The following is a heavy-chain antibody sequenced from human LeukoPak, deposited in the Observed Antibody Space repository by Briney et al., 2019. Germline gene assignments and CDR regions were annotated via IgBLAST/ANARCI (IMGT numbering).Heavy chain of an antibody. J-gene: IGHJ4*02. CDR1: GFTFSSYS. CDR2: ISSSSSYI. CDR3: AKAGTGTSSVLDY. D-gene: IGHD1-1*01. Sequence: PGGSLRLSCAASGFTFSSYSMNWVRQAPGKGLEWVSSISSSSSYIYYADSVKGRFTISRDNAKNSLYLQMNSLRAEDTAVYYCAKAGTGTSSVLDYWGQGTLVTVSS. V-gene: IGHV3-21*01.